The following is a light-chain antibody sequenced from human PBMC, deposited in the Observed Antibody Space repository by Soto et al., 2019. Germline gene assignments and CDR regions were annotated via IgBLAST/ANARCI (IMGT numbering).Light chain of an antibody. CDR3: QQYNTYAT. Sequence: DIQMTQSPSSLSASVGDRVTITCRASQGISNYLAWYQQKPGKVPKLLIYAASTLQSGVPSRFSGSGSGSEFNFTITGLQPDDFATYFCQQYNTYATFGQGTRWRL. CDR1: QGISNY. CDR2: AAS. V-gene: IGKV1-27*01. J-gene: IGKJ5*01.